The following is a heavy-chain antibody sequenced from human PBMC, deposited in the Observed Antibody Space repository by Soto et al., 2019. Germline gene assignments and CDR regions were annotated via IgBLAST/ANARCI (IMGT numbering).Heavy chain of an antibody. CDR2: INHSGST. CDR3: ARGRYDFWSDKNWFDP. D-gene: IGHD3-3*01. V-gene: IGHV4-34*01. Sequence: SETLSLTCAVYGGSFSGYYWSWIRQPPGKGLEWIGEINHSGSTNYNPSLKSRVTISADTSKNQFSLKLSSVTAADTAVYYCARGRYDFWSDKNWFDPWGQGTLVTVSS. CDR1: GGSFSGYY. J-gene: IGHJ5*02.